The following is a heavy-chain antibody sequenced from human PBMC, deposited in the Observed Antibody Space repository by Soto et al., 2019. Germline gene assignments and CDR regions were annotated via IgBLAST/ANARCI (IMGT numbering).Heavy chain of an antibody. V-gene: IGHV4-59*01. Sequence: PSETLSLSCSVSGVSISIYVWSWIRQAPVGGLEWIGYTYHRGSTNYIPSLKSRVAISLDTSENQFSLKVNSVTAADTAVYYCARIGGYHGPLDYWGQGTPVTVSS. CDR2: TYHRGST. CDR1: GVSISIYV. D-gene: IGHD6-25*01. J-gene: IGHJ4*02. CDR3: ARIGGYHGPLDY.